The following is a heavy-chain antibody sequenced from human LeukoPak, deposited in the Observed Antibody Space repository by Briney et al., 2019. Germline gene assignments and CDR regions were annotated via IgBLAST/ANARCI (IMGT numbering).Heavy chain of an antibody. Sequence: SETLSLTCTVSGGSISSGGYYWSWIRQHPGKGLEWIGYIYYSGSTYYNPSLKSRVTISVDTSKDQFSLKLSSVTAADTAVYYCASDKRAGYFDYWGQGTLVTVSS. D-gene: IGHD5-24*01. CDR2: IYYSGST. CDR1: GGSISSGGYY. J-gene: IGHJ4*02. CDR3: ASDKRAGYFDY. V-gene: IGHV4-31*03.